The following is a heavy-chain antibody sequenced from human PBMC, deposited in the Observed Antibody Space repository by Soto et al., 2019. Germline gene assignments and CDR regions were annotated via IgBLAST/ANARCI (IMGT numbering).Heavy chain of an antibody. Sequence: VQLVQSGAEVKKTGSSVKVSCKASGGTFHKFAFSWVRQAPGQGFEWMGGIIPVFRSANYAQRFRGRITLTADEYTSTVYLYLNDLRSDDTAVYYCARRYCASDNCPLFYYFVDLWGLGTTVTVSS. D-gene: IGHD2-21*02. CDR2: IIPVFRSA. CDR3: ARRYCASDNCPLFYYFVDL. CDR1: GGTFHKFA. J-gene: IGHJ6*02. V-gene: IGHV1-69*01.